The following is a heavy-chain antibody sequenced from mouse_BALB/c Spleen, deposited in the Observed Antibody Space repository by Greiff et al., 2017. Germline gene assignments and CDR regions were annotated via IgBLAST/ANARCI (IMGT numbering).Heavy chain of an antibody. CDR3: ARHRGNYYAMDY. Sequence: VKLVESGPDLVAPSQSLSITCTVSGFSLTSYGVLWVRQPPGKGLEWLVVIWSDGSTTYNSALKSRLSISKDNSKSQVFLKMNSLQTDDTAMYYCARHRGNYYAMDYWGQGTSVTVSS. CDR1: GFSLTSYG. V-gene: IGHV2-6-2*01. J-gene: IGHJ4*01. D-gene: IGHD2-1*01. CDR2: IWSDGST.